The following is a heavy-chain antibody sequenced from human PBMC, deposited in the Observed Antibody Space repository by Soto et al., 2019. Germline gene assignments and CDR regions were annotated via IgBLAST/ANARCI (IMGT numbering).Heavy chain of an antibody. Sequence: GGSLRLSCAASGFTFSDYYTSWIRQAPGKGLEWVSYISSSSSYTNYADSVKGRFTISRDNAKNSLYLQMNSLRAEDTAVYYCARDISEAADFWSGYLPRSSYNWFDPWGQGTLVTVSS. CDR1: GFTFSDYY. CDR3: ARDISEAADFWSGYLPRSSYNWFDP. CDR2: ISSSSSYT. V-gene: IGHV3-11*06. J-gene: IGHJ5*02. D-gene: IGHD3-3*01.